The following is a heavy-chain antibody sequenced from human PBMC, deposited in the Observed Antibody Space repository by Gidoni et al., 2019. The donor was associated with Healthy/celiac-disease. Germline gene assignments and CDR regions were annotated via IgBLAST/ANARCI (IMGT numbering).Heavy chain of an antibody. CDR1: GFTFSSYA. Sequence: QVQLVESGGGVVQPGRSLRRSCAAPGFTFSSYAMHWVRQAPGKGLEWVAVISYDGSNKYYADSVKGRFTISRDNSKNTLYLQMNSLRAEDTAVYYCARDKEDTGFDYWGQGTLVTVSS. CDR3: ARDKEDTGFDY. V-gene: IGHV3-30-3*01. D-gene: IGHD5-18*01. CDR2: ISYDGSNK. J-gene: IGHJ4*02.